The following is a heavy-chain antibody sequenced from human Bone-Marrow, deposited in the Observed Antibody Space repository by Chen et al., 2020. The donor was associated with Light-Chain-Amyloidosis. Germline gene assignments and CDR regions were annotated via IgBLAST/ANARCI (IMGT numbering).Heavy chain of an antibody. Sequence: EVRLLESGGGLVQPGGSLRLSCAASGFTFSAYAMSWVRQAPGKGPEWVAGIGATGVNTHYTDSVKGRFTISRDSSKNTLYPQMNSLRVEDTALYYCGKDPNGDYVGAFDIWGQGTMVTVSS. J-gene: IGHJ3*02. CDR3: GKDPNGDYVGAFDI. D-gene: IGHD4-17*01. V-gene: IGHV3-23*01. CDR2: IGATGVNT. CDR1: GFTFSAYA.